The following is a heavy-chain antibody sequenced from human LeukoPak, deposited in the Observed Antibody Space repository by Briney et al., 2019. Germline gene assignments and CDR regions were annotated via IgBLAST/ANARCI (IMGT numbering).Heavy chain of an antibody. V-gene: IGHV3-7*01. CDR3: GSAEGDYYYYFYMDV. Sequence: GLSLRLSCAASRFPFNNYWMSWVPQAPGKGLEGVANLNQDGGGKYHMDSVKGRFTTSRDSGKNSLYLQMHSLRAEDTGVYYCGSAEGDYYYYFYMDVWGKGTTVTVS. CDR2: LNQDGGGK. J-gene: IGHJ6*03. CDR1: RFPFNNYW.